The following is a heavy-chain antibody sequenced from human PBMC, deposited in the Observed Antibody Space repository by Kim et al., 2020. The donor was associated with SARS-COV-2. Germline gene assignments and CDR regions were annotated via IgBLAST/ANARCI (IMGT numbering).Heavy chain of an antibody. D-gene: IGHD1-26*01. CDR3: ARSSWPIVGALFDY. V-gene: IGHV4-39*01. CDR2: IYYSGST. Sequence: SETLSLTCTVSGGSISSSSYYWGWIRQPPGKGLEWIGSIYYSGSTYYNPSLKSRVTISVDTSKNQFSLKLSSVTAADTAVYYCARSSWPIVGALFDYWGQGTLVTVSS. J-gene: IGHJ4*02. CDR1: GGSISSSSYY.